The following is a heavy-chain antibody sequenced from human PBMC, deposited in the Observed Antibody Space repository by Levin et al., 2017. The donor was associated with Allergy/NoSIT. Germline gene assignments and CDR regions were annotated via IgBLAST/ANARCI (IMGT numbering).Heavy chain of an antibody. CDR3: ARYYYDSSGYYDEGKYFDY. CDR2: IIPIFGTA. V-gene: IGHV1-69*13. Sequence: SVKVSCKASGGTFSSYAISWVRQAPGQGLEWMGGIIPIFGTANYAQKFQGRVTITADESTSTAYMELSSLRSEDTAVYYCARYYYDSSGYYDEGKYFDYWGQGTLVTVSS. CDR1: GGTFSSYA. D-gene: IGHD3-22*01. J-gene: IGHJ4*02.